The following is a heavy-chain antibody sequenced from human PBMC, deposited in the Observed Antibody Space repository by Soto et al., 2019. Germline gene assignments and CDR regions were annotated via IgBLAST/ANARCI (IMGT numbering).Heavy chain of an antibody. J-gene: IGHJ6*02. CDR3: VKDEVFWSGYYHTHGYSMDV. V-gene: IGHV3-64D*08. D-gene: IGHD3-3*01. CDR2: ISSNGGST. CDR1: GFTFSSYA. Sequence: WGSLRLSCSASGFTFSSYAMHWVRQAPGKGLEYVSAISSNGGSTYYADSVKGRFTISRDNSKNTLYLQMSSLRAEDTAVYYCVKDEVFWSGYYHTHGYSMDVWGQGTTVTVSS.